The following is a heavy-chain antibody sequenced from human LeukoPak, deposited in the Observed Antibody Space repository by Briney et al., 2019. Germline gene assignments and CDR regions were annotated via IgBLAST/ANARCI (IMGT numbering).Heavy chain of an antibody. CDR2: ISGSGGSP. J-gene: IGHJ4*02. Sequence: GKSLRLSCAASGFIFSNYAMSWVRQPPGKGLEWVSTISGSGGSPYYADSVKGRFTISRDNSKKTLYLQMNSLRAEDTAVYYCVCLVGQWLVFWYWGQGTLVTVPS. CDR1: GFIFSNYA. D-gene: IGHD6-19*01. CDR3: VCLVGQWLVFWY. V-gene: IGHV3-23*01.